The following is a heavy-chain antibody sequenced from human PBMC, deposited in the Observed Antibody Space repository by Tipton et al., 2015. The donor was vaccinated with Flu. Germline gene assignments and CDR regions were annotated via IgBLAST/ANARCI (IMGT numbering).Heavy chain of an antibody. CDR2: IYYSGST. V-gene: IGHV4-39*07. CDR3: ASPFPLWFGESSSFDY. CDR1: GGSISSSSYY. Sequence: TLSLTCTVSGGSISSSSYYWGWIRQPPGKELEWIGSIYYSGSTYYNPSLKSRVTISVDTSKNQFSLKLSSVTAADTAVYYCASPFPLWFGESSSFDYWGQGTLVTVSS. D-gene: IGHD3-10*01. J-gene: IGHJ4*02.